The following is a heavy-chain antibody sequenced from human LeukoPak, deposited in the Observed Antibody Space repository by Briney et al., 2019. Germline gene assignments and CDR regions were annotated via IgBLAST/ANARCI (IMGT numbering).Heavy chain of an antibody. V-gene: IGHV3-23*01. CDR2: ISGSGLST. D-gene: IGHD6-19*01. Sequence: GGSLRLSCAASGFTFSSYAMSWVRQAPGKGLEWVSAISGSGLSTYFAESVRGRFTTSRDNSKNTLYLQMNSLRAEDTAVYYCAKRADTGTSSSGWYDYWGQGTQVTVSS. J-gene: IGHJ4*02. CDR1: GFTFSSYA. CDR3: AKRADTGTSSSGWYDY.